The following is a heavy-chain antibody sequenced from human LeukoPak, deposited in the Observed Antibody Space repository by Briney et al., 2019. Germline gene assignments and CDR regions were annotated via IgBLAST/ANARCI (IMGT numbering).Heavy chain of an antibody. CDR2: INYSGST. V-gene: IGHV4-61*01. CDR3: ARGSVDTAMVTLDY. Sequence: SETLSLTCTVSGGSFSSGSYYWSWIRQPPGKGLEWIGYINYSGSTNYNPSLKSRVTISVDTSKNQFSLKLSSVTAADTAVYYCARGSVDTAMVTLDYWGQGTLVTVSS. J-gene: IGHJ4*02. D-gene: IGHD5-18*01. CDR1: GGSFSSGSYY.